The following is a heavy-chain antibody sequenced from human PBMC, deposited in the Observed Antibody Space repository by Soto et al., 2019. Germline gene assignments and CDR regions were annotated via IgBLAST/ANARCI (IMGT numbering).Heavy chain of an antibody. CDR1: GYTFTNYG. Sequence: GASVKVSCKASGYTFTNYGLSWVRQAPGQGLEWMGWISGYNGNTKYVQKFQGRVTMTTDTSTSTAYMVVRSLRSDDTAVYYCARWRDVVATHDSWGQGTLVTVSS. CDR2: ISGYNGNT. J-gene: IGHJ4*02. CDR3: ARWRDVVATHDS. D-gene: IGHD5-12*01. V-gene: IGHV1-18*04.